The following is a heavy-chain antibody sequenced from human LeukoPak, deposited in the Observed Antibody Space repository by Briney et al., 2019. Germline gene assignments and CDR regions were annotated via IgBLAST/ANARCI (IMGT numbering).Heavy chain of an antibody. D-gene: IGHD3-3*01. CDR3: ARSGYSNFDY. CDR2: VYTSGIT. Sequence: SQTLSLTCIVSGGSISSDSYYWSWIRQPAGKGLEWIGRVYTSGITNYNPSLKSRVTISVDTSKNQFSLRLSSVTAADTAVYYCARSGYSNFDYWGQGTLITVSS. J-gene: IGHJ4*02. V-gene: IGHV4-61*02. CDR1: GGSISSDSYY.